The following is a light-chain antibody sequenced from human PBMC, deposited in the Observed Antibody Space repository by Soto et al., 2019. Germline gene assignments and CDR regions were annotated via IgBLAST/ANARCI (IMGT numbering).Light chain of an antibody. J-gene: IGLJ1*01. CDR1: STNVGTYNL. V-gene: IGLV2-23*01. Sequence: QSVLTQPASVSGSPGQSITISCTGTSTNVGTYNLVSWYQQHPGKAPKLIIYEGLKRPSGISNRFSGSKSGNTASLTISGLQTEDESDYYCCSYAGNSSFVFGPGTKLTVL. CDR2: EGL. CDR3: CSYAGNSSFV.